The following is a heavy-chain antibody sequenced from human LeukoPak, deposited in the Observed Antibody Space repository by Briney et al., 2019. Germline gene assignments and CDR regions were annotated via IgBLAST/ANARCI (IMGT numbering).Heavy chain of an antibody. CDR3: ARASAYYDTLDY. V-gene: IGHV4-59*01. D-gene: IGHD3-9*01. CDR1: GGSISSYY. Sequence: PSETLSLTCTVSGGSISSYYWSWIRQPPGKGLEWIGYIYYSGSTNYNPSLKSRVTISVDTSKSQFSLKLSSVTAADAAVYYYARASAYYDTLDYWGQGTLVTVSS. J-gene: IGHJ4*02. CDR2: IYYSGST.